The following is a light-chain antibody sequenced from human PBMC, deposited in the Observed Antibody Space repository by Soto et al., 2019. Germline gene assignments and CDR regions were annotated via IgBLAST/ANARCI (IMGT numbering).Light chain of an antibody. V-gene: IGKV3-20*01. CDR3: QQYGSSPLT. J-gene: IGKJ4*01. Sequence: EIVLTQSPGTLSLSPGERATLSCRASQSVSNNYLAWYQQKPGQALRLLIYGASSRATGIPDRFSGSGSGTDFTLTISRLEPEDFAVYYCQQYGSSPLTLGGGTKVDIK. CDR1: QSVSNNY. CDR2: GAS.